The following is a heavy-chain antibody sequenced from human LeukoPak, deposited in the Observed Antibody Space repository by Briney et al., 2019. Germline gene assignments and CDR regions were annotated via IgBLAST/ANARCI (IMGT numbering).Heavy chain of an antibody. V-gene: IGHV1-2*02. CDR3: ATLYDILTGYSP. CDR2: INPNSGGT. J-gene: IGHJ5*02. D-gene: IGHD3-9*01. Sequence: ASVKVSCKASGYTFTGYYMHWVRQAPGQGLEWMGWINPNSGGTNYAQKFQGRVTMTRDTSISTAYMELSRLRSDDTAVYYCATLYDILTGYSPWGQGTLVTVSS. CDR1: GYTFTGYY.